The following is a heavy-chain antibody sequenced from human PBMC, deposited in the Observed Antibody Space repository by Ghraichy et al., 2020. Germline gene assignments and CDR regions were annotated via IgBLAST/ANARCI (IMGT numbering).Heavy chain of an antibody. CDR3: AKGSEKVEYSSSLGAEYFQH. J-gene: IGHJ1*01. CDR2: ISYDGSNK. Sequence: GESLNISCAASGFTFSSYGMHWVRQAPGKGLEWVAVISYDGSNKYYADSVKGRFTISRDNSKNTLYLQMNSLRAEDTAVYYCAKGSEKVEYSSSLGAEYFQHWGQGTLVTVSS. D-gene: IGHD6-6*01. CDR1: GFTFSSYG. V-gene: IGHV3-30*18.